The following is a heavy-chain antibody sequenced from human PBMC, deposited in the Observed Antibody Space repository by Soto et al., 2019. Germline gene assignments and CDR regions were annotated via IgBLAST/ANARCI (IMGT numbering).Heavy chain of an antibody. J-gene: IGHJ1*01. D-gene: IGHD3-3*01. V-gene: IGHV4-30-2*01. CDR3: ARVFGVETRAEYFQH. Sequence: PSETLSLTCAVSGGSISSGGYSWSWIRQPPGKGLEWIGYIYHSGRTYYNPSLKSRVTISVDRSKNQFSLKLSSVTAADTAVYYCARVFGVETRAEYFQHWGQGTLVTVSS. CDR1: GGSISSGGYS. CDR2: IYHSGRT.